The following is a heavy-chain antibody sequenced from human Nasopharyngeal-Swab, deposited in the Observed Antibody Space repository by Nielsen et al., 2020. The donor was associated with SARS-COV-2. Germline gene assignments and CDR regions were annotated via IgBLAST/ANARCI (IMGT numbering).Heavy chain of an antibody. CDR3: AKASGTTSSFDY. V-gene: IGHV3-48*03. D-gene: IGHD1-7*01. CDR2: ISGSGNTI. Sequence: GGSLRLSCAASGFTFSSYGMHWIRQAPGKGLEWVSYISGSGNTIYYADSVRGRFTISRDNAKNSLFLQMSSLRAEDTAQYYCAKASGTTSSFDYWGQGTLVTVSS. J-gene: IGHJ4*02. CDR1: GFTFSSYG.